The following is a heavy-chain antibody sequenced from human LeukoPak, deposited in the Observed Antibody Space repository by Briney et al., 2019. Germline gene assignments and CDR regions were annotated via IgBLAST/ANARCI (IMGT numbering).Heavy chain of an antibody. V-gene: IGHV1-46*01. Sequence: ASVKVSCKASGYTFTSYYMHWVRQAPGQGLEWMGIINPSGGSTSYAQKFQGRVTMTRDTSTNTVYMDLSSLTSEDTAVYYCARVGATLNGFDYWGQGTLVTVSS. D-gene: IGHD1-26*01. J-gene: IGHJ4*02. CDR3: ARVGATLNGFDY. CDR2: INPSGGST. CDR1: GYTFTSYY.